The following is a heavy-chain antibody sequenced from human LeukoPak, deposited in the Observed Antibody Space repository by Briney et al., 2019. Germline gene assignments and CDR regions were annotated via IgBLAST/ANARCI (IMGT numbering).Heavy chain of an antibody. Sequence: SVKVSCKASGYTFTSYGISWVRQAPGQGLEWMGGIIPIFGTPNYAQKFQGRVTITADASTSTAYMELSSLRSEDTAVYYCAKDRQARSVAYDAFDIWGQGTMVTVSS. CDR3: AKDRQARSVAYDAFDI. D-gene: IGHD3-3*01. CDR2: IIPIFGTP. V-gene: IGHV1-69*13. CDR1: GYTFTSYG. J-gene: IGHJ3*02.